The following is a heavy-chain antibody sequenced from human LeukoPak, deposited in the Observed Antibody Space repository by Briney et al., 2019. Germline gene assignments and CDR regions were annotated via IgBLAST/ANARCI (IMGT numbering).Heavy chain of an antibody. CDR1: GFTFSSYS. CDR2: ISSSSSTI. CDR3: ASELATKPFDY. Sequence: PGGSLRLSCAASGFTFSSYSMNWVRQAPGKGLEWVSYISSSSSTIYYADSVKGRFTISRDNAKNSLYLQMNSLRAEDTAVYYCASELATKPFDYWGQGTLVTVSS. V-gene: IGHV3-48*01. J-gene: IGHJ4*02. D-gene: IGHD1-26*01.